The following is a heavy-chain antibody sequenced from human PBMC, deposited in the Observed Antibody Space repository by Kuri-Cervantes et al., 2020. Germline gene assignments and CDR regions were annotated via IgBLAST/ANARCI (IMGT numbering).Heavy chain of an antibody. CDR1: GYTFTGYY. CDR3: ARVYQPLLYTYYYYGMDV. CDR2: INPNSGGT. Sequence: ASVKVSCKASGYTFTGYYAHWVRQAPGQGLEWMGWINPNSGGTNYAQKFQGRVTMTRDTSISTAYMELSRLRSDDTAVYYCARVYQPLLYTYYYYGMDVWGQGTTVTVSS. D-gene: IGHD2-2*02. V-gene: IGHV1-2*02. J-gene: IGHJ6*02.